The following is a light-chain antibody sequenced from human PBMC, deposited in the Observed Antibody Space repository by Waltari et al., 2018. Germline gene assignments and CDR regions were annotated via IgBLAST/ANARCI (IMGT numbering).Light chain of an antibody. CDR1: QSLLYSSNNRNY. V-gene: IGKV4-1*01. Sequence: EIVLTQSPDSLAVSLGERVTFNCKSSQSLLYSSNNRNYLAWYQQRAGQSPKLLIYGASTREMGVPGRFRGSGSGTDFTLTISSLQAEDVAIYYCQQYFTTPYTFGRGTKLEIK. CDR3: QQYFTTPYT. J-gene: IGKJ2*01. CDR2: GAS.